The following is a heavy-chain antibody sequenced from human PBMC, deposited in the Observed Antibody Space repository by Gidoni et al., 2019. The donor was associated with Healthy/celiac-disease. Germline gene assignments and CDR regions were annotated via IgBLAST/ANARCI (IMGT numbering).Heavy chain of an antibody. Sequence: QVQLHDSRPGLVKPSQTLSLTCTVSVGSISSGSYYWRWIRQPAGKGLEWIGRIYTSGSTNDNPSLKSRVTISVDTSKNQFSLKLSSVTAADTAVYYCARAGYCSSTSCYEDYWGQGTLVTVSS. CDR1: VGSISSGSYY. D-gene: IGHD2-2*01. CDR2: IYTSGST. J-gene: IGHJ4*02. V-gene: IGHV4-61*02. CDR3: ARAGYCSSTSCYEDY.